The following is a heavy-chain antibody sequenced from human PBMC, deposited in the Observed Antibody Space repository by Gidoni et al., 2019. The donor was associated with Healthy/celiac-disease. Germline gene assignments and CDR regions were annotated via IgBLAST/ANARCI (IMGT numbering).Heavy chain of an antibody. J-gene: IGHJ5*02. CDR2: IYYSGST. Sequence: QLQLQESVPGLVKPSETLSLTCTDSGGTRRSSSYSWGWIRQPPGKGLEWIGSIYYSGSTSYNPSLKSRVTISVDTSKNQFSLKLSSVTAADTAVYYCARPRGSSWYNWFDPLGQGTLVTVSS. CDR1: GGTRRSSSYS. CDR3: ARPRGSSWYNWFDP. V-gene: IGHV4-39*01. D-gene: IGHD6-13*01.